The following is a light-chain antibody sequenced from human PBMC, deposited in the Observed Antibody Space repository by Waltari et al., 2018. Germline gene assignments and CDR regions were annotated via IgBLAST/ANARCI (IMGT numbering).Light chain of an antibody. CDR2: EAS. J-gene: IGKJ3*01. Sequence: EIVLTQSPATLSLSPGERATLSCRASQSVSHYLAWFQQKPGQAPRHLIYEASRRATGIQTRFSGSGSATDFTLTISSLEPEDFAVYYCQQRSNWLFTFGPGTKVEIK. CDR3: QQRSNWLFT. CDR1: QSVSHY. V-gene: IGKV3-11*01.